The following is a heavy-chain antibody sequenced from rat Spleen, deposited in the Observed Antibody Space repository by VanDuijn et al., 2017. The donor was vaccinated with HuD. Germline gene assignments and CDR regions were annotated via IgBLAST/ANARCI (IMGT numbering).Heavy chain of an antibody. V-gene: IGHV3-1*01. CDR1: DYSITSNF. CDR3: ARDNNYKAY. Sequence: EVQLQESGPGLVKPSQSLSLTCSVTDYSITSNFWGWIRKFPGNKMEWMGYISYSEGTTNYNPSLKSRISITRDTSKNQFFLQVNSVTTEDTATYYCARDNNYKAYWGQGVMVTVSS. D-gene: IGHD1-10*01. CDR2: ISYSEGTT. J-gene: IGHJ2*01.